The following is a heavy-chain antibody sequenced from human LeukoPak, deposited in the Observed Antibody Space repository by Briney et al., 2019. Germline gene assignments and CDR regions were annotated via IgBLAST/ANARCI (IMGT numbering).Heavy chain of an antibody. D-gene: IGHD5-18*01. Sequence: PGGSLRLSCAASGFTFSSYSMTWVRQAPGKGLEWVSSISSSSSYIYYADSVKGRFTISRDNAKNSLYLQMNSLRAEDTAVYYCARAKLQVDTAMDYWGQGTLVTVSS. V-gene: IGHV3-21*01. CDR3: ARAKLQVDTAMDY. CDR1: GFTFSSYS. J-gene: IGHJ4*02. CDR2: ISSSSSYI.